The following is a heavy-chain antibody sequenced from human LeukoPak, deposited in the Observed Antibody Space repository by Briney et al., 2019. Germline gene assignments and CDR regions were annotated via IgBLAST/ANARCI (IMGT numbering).Heavy chain of an antibody. CDR1: GFTFSSYS. V-gene: IGHV3-7*01. CDR2: IKQDGSDK. CDR3: ARRWRSAFDI. J-gene: IGHJ3*02. Sequence: GGSLRLSCAASGFTFSSYSMNWVRQAPGKGLEWVANIKQDGSDKYYVDSLKGRFTISRDNAKNSLYLQMNSLRAEDTAVYYCARRWRSAFDIWGQGTMVTVSS. D-gene: IGHD5-24*01.